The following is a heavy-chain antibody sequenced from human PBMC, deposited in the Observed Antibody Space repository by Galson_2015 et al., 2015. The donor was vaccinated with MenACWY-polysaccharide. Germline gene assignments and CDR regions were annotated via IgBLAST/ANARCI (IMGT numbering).Heavy chain of an antibody. CDR2: LDGSGANT. D-gene: IGHD4-23*01. J-gene: IGHJ5*02. V-gene: IGHV3-23*01. Sequence: SLRLSCAASGFTFSTYGMGWVRQAPGKGLEWVSTLDGSGANTYYADSVRGRFTISRDNSKKMLYLQMNSLRAEDTALYYCAKDASNSWFAPWGQGTLVTVSS. CDR1: GFTFSTYG. CDR3: AKDASNSWFAP.